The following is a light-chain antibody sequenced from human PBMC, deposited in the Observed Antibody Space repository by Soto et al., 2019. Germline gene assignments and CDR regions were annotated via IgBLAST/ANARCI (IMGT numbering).Light chain of an antibody. CDR1: QSVLYSSNNKNN. V-gene: IGKV4-1*01. CDR2: WAS. CDR3: QQYYSDPPA. J-gene: IGKJ2*01. Sequence: DIVMTQSPDSLAVSLGERATINCKSSQSVLYSSNNKNNLAWYQQKPGQPPKLLIYWASFRESGVPDRFSGSGSGTDFTLTISSLQAEGVAVYYCQQYYSDPPAFGQGTKLEIK.